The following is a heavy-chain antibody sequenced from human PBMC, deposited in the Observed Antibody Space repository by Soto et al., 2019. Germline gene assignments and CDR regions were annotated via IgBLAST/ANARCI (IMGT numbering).Heavy chain of an antibody. Sequence: QVQLVQSGAEVKKPGASVKVSCKAFEYTFTSYPMHWVRQTPGQRLEWMGRINTGTGNTKYSQRFQGRVYITRDTSANTAYMELSSLRSEDTAVYYCAREDYSDHDYWGQGTLVTVSS. CDR1: EYTFTSYP. CDR2: INTGTGNT. D-gene: IGHD1-26*01. V-gene: IGHV1-3*04. J-gene: IGHJ4*02. CDR3: AREDYSDHDY.